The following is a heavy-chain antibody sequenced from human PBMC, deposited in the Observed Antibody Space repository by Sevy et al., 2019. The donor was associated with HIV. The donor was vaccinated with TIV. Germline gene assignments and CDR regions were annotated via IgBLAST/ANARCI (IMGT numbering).Heavy chain of an antibody. CDR3: ARGRGDPRADCFDY. D-gene: IGHD2-21*02. CDR1: GFSFSRSA. V-gene: IGHV3-30*04. CDR2: MSYNGNKK. Sequence: GGSLRLSCAASGFSFSRSAMHWVRQAPGKGLEWVAVMSYNGNKKYNADSVKGRFTISRDNAKNSLYLQMNSLRAEDTAVYYCARGRGDPRADCFDYWGQGTLVTVSS. J-gene: IGHJ4*02.